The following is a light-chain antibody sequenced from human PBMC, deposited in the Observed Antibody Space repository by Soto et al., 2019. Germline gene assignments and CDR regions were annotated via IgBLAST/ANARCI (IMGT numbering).Light chain of an antibody. V-gene: IGLV2-14*01. CDR3: SSYTSSSTRV. CDR2: DVS. CDR1: SSDVGGYNS. Sequence: QSVLTQPASVSGSPGQSITISCTGTSSDVGGYNSVSWYQQHPGKAPKLMIYDVSNRPLGVSNRFSGSKSGNTASLTISGLQAEDEADYYCSSYTSSSTRVFGGGTKVTVL. J-gene: IGLJ2*01.